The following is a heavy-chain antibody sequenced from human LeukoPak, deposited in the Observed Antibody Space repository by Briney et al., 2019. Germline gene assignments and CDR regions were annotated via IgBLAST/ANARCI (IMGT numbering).Heavy chain of an antibody. D-gene: IGHD6-19*01. CDR2: MNPNSGNT. CDR3: ARLPPGVESGWFEVSDY. J-gene: IGHJ4*02. V-gene: IGHV1-8*03. CDR1: GYTFTSYD. Sequence: GASVKVSCKASGYTFTSYDINWVRQATGQGLEWMGWMNPNSGNTGYAQKFQGRVTITRNTSISTAYMELSSLRSEDTAVYYCARLPPGVESGWFEVSDYWGQGTLVTVSS.